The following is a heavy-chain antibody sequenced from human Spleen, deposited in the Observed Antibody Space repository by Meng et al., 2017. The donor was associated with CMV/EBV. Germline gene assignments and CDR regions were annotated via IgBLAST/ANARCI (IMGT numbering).Heavy chain of an antibody. CDR2: IYSGGST. CDR1: GFTFDSYW. Sequence: GESLKISCAASGFTFDSYWMYWVRQAPGKGLEWVSVIYSGGSTYYADSVKGRFTVSRDNSKNMLYLQMGSLRAEDTAVYYCARAWGHWGQGTLVTVSS. V-gene: IGHV3-66*01. CDR3: ARAWGH. D-gene: IGHD3-16*01. J-gene: IGHJ4*02.